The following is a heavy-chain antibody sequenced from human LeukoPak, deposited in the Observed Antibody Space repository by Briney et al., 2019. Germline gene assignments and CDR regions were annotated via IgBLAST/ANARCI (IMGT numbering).Heavy chain of an antibody. V-gene: IGHV4-4*07. CDR3: ARHVDTAMASRNWFDP. D-gene: IGHD5-18*01. CDR1: GGSISSYY. CDR2: IYTSGST. J-gene: IGHJ5*02. Sequence: PSETLSLTCTVSGGSISSYYWSWIRQPAGKGLEWIGRIYTSGSTNYNPSLKSRVTMSVDTSKNQFSLKLSSVTAADTAVYYCARHVDTAMASRNWFDPWGQGTLVTVSS.